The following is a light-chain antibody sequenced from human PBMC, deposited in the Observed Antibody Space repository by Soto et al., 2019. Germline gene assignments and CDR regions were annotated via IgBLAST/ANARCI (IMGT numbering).Light chain of an antibody. CDR2: EVN. CDR1: SSDVAFYNH. V-gene: IGLV2-14*01. Sequence: QSVLTQPASVSGSPGQSITISCTGTSSDVAFYNHVSWYQQHPGKAPKLLIYEVNNRPSGVSHRFSGSKSGNTASLTISGLQAEDEADYYCSSFASSHTYVFVTGTKVTVL. CDR3: SSFASSHTYV. J-gene: IGLJ1*01.